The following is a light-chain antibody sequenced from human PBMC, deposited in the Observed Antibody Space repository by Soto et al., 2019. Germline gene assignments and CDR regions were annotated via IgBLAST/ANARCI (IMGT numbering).Light chain of an antibody. CDR3: GADHGSGSNFVVV. Sequence: QSVLTQPTSASASLGASVTLTCTLSSGYSNYKVDWYQQRPGKGPRFVMRVGTGGIVGSKGDGIPDRFSVLGSGLNRYLTIKNIQEEDESDYHCGADHGSGSNFVVVFGGGTQLTVL. J-gene: IGLJ2*01. CDR2: VGTGGIVG. V-gene: IGLV9-49*01. CDR1: SGYSNYK.